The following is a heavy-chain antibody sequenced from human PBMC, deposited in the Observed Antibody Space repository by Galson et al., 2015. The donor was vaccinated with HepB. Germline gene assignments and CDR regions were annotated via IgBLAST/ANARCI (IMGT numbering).Heavy chain of an antibody. CDR3: ARDIATIHSS. D-gene: IGHD1-26*01. V-gene: IGHV4-4*02. J-gene: IGHJ5*02. CDR1: GGSTTNNNW. CDR2: ISHSGST. Sequence: SETLSLTCAVSGGSTTNNNWWSWVRQPPGKGLEWIGEISHSGSTNYNPSLKSRVTISLDKSKNQFSLKLSSVTAADTAVYYCARDIATIHSSWGPGTLVTVSS.